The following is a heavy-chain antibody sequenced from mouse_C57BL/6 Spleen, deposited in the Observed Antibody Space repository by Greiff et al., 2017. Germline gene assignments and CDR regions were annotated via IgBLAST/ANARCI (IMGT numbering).Heavy chain of an antibody. CDR1: GFTFSDDG. V-gene: IGHV5-17*01. Sequence: EVKLVESGGGLVKPGGSLKLSCAASGFTFSDDGMHWVRQAPEKGLEWVAYISSGSSTIYYADTVKGRFTISRDNAKNTLFLQMTSLRSEDTAMYYCARGGTGDYWGQGTTLTVSS. J-gene: IGHJ2*01. CDR2: ISSGSSTI. D-gene: IGHD4-1*01. CDR3: ARGGTGDY.